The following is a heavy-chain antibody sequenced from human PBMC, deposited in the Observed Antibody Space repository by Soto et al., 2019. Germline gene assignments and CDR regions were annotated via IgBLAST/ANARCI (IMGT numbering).Heavy chain of an antibody. V-gene: IGHV1-69*13. D-gene: IGHD3-10*01. CDR1: GGTFSSYA. CDR2: IIPIFGTA. Sequence: GASVKPCKASGGTFSSYAISWVRQAPGQGLEWMGGIIPIFGTANYAQKFQGRVTITADESTSTAYMELSSLRSEDTAVYYCARVLTAHYGSGRGSPLHYYYGMDVWGQGTTVTVSS. CDR3: ARVLTAHYGSGRGSPLHYYYGMDV. J-gene: IGHJ6*02.